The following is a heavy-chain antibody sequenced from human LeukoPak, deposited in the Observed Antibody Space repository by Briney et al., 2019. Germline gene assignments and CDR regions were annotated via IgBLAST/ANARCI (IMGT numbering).Heavy chain of an antibody. CDR3: AKHSGIHLWYWFDP. V-gene: IGHV3-23*01. CDR1: GFTFSSYA. J-gene: IGHJ5*02. Sequence: GGSLRLSCAASGFTFSSYAMTWVRQAPGKGLEWVSTISGDGGITYYADSVKGRFTISRDSSKNTLYPQMNSLRAEDTAVYYCAKHSGIHLWYWFDPWGQGTLVTVSS. D-gene: IGHD5-18*01. CDR2: ISGDGGIT.